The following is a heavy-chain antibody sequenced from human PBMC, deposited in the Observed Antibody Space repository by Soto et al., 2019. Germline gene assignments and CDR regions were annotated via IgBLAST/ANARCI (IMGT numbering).Heavy chain of an antibody. D-gene: IGHD3-9*01. CDR1: GDSINSDKYY. CDR3: ARLEGLATISYYFDL. V-gene: IGHV4-39*01. J-gene: IGHJ4*02. Sequence: SETLSLTCSVSGDSINSDKYYWGWIRQPPGKGLEWIGSIYFRGNTYYNPSLQTRVTMSLDKSKSQFSLKLNSVTAADSAVYFCARLEGLATISYYFDLWGQGALVTVSS. CDR2: IYFRGNT.